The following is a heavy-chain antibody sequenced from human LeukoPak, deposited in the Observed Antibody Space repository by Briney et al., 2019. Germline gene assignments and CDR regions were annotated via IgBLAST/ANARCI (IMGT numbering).Heavy chain of an antibody. J-gene: IGHJ5*02. CDR3: ARAPGYDILTGYFPNWFDP. D-gene: IGHD3-9*01. CDR2: IYYSGST. CDR1: GGSISSYY. V-gene: IGHV4-59*01. Sequence: PSETLALTCTVSGGSISSYYWSWIRQPPGKGLEGIGYIYYSGSTNYKPSLKTRVSISVDASTKQFSLTLSSVTAADTAVYYCARAPGYDILTGYFPNWFDPWGQGTLVTVSS.